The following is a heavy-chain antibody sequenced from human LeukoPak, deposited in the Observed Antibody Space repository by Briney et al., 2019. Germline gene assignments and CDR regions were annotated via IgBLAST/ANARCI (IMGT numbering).Heavy chain of an antibody. CDR2: INPNSGGT. J-gene: IGHJ2*01. V-gene: IGHV1-2*06. Sequence: ASVKVFCKASGYTFTGYYMHWVRQAPGQGLEWMGRINPNSGGTNYAQKFQGRVTMTRDTSISTAYMELSRLRSDDTAVYYCARVGEQWLVTRYFDLWGRGTLVTVSS. CDR1: GYTFTGYY. CDR3: ARVGEQWLVTRYFDL. D-gene: IGHD6-19*01.